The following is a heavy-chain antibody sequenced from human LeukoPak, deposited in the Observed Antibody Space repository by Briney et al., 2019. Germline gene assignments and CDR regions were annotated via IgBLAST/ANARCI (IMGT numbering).Heavy chain of an antibody. CDR1: GFIFSNAG. D-gene: IGHD2-15*01. J-gene: IGHJ6*03. Sequence: GGSLRLSCAASGFIFSNAGLHWVRQAPGRGLEWVAVVSYDESKTHYADSVKGRFTISRDNSKNTLYLQMNSLRAEDTAIYYCAKNGDRGAYCTGGTCYPYFYYYMDVWGKGTTVTI. CDR2: VSYDESKT. CDR3: AKNGDRGAYCTGGTCYPYFYYYMDV. V-gene: IGHV3-30*18.